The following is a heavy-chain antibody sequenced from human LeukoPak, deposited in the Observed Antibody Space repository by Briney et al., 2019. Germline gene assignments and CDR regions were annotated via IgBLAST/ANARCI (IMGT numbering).Heavy chain of an antibody. Sequence: PSETLALTWTVSGGSINSFCWSWVRQPPGKGLEWMGYIYTTGTTDYNPSFKSRVTMSADTSKNQLSMELKFLTAADTAVYYCATSYDVKTAPYDLWGQGTLVSVSS. V-gene: IGHV4-4*08. J-gene: IGHJ5*02. CDR1: GGSINSFC. D-gene: IGHD3-10*02. CDR3: ATSYDVKTAPYDL. CDR2: IYTTGTT.